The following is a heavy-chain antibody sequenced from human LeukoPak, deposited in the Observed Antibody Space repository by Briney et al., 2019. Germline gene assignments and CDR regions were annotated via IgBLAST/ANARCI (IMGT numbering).Heavy chain of an antibody. CDR1: GFTFSSYW. Sequence: GSLRLSCAASGFTFSSYWMHWVRQAPGKGLVWVSRINSDGSSSSYADSVKGRFTISRDNAKNTLYLQMNSLRAEDTAVYYCTIISYDAFDIWGQGTMVTVSS. CDR3: TIISYDAFDI. CDR2: INSDGSSS. D-gene: IGHD3-3*02. V-gene: IGHV3-74*01. J-gene: IGHJ3*02.